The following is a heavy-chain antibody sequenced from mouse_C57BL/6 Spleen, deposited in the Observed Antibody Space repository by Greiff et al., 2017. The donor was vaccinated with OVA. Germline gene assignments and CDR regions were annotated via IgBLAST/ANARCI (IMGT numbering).Heavy chain of an antibody. J-gene: IGHJ4*01. V-gene: IGHV5-4*01. CDR3: AREAGTMSNYYAMDY. Sequence: DVMLVESGGGLVKPGGSLKLSCAASGFTFRSYALSWVRQTPEKRLEWVATISDGGSYTYYPDNVKGRFTISRDNAKNNLYLQMSHLKSEDTAMYYCAREAGTMSNYYAMDYWGQGTSVTVSS. CDR2: ISDGGSYT. CDR1: GFTFRSYA. D-gene: IGHD2-4*01.